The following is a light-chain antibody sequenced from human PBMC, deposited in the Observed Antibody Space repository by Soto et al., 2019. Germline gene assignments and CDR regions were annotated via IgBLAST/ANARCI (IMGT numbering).Light chain of an antibody. J-gene: IGKJ2*01. CDR2: KVS. Sequence: IVLTQTPLSSPVTLGQPASFSCSSRQSLVDSDGYTYLSWLHQRPGHPPRLLPYKVSSRFTGVPDRVIGRATVTDFTLTRSRLAAEDVGVYYCMQSTHVPQTVGQGTRLYIK. CDR1: QSLVDSDGYTY. CDR3: MQSTHVPQT. V-gene: IGKV2-24*01.